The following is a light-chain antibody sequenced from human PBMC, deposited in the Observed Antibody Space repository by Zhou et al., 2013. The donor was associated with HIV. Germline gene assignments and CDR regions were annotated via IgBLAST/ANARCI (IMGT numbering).Light chain of an antibody. J-gene: IGKJ2*01. CDR2: DAS. CDR3: QQYDNLPSMYT. Sequence: DIQMTQSPSSLSASVGDRVTITCQASQDISNYLNWYQQKPGKAPKLLIYDASNLETGVPSRFSGSGSGTDFTFTISSLQPEDIATYYCQQYDNLPSMYT. CDR1: QDISNY. V-gene: IGKV1-33*01.